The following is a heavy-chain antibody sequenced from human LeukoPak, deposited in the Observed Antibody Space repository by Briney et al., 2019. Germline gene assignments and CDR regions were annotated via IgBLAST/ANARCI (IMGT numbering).Heavy chain of an antibody. Sequence: GGSLRLSCAASGFTFSDYYMSWIRQAPGKGLEWVSYISSSGSTIYYADSVKGRFTISRDNAKNSLYLQMNSLRAEDTAVYYCARVEATSTYYYDSNQASDIWGQGTMVTVSS. V-gene: IGHV3-11*04. J-gene: IGHJ3*02. CDR3: ARVEATSTYYYDSNQASDI. CDR1: GFTFSDYY. CDR2: ISSSGSTI. D-gene: IGHD3-22*01.